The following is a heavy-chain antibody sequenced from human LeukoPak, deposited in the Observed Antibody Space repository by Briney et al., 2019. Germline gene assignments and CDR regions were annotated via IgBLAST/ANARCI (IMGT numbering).Heavy chain of an antibody. D-gene: IGHD6-13*01. CDR1: GYTFTSYD. Sequence: ASVKVSCKASGYTFTSYDINWVRQATGLGLEWMGWMNPNSGNTGYAQKFQGRVTMTRNTSISTAYMGLSSLRSEDTAVYYCARRRRIAAAGKNWFDPWGQGTLVTVSS. V-gene: IGHV1-8*01. CDR3: ARRRRIAAAGKNWFDP. J-gene: IGHJ5*02. CDR2: MNPNSGNT.